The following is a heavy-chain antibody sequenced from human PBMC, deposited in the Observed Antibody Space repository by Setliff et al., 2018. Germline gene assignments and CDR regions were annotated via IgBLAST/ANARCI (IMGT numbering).Heavy chain of an antibody. CDR3: ARVDSGFDY. J-gene: IGHJ4*02. Sequence: KTSETLSLTCTVSGGSISSGSYYWSWIRQPAGKGLEWVGHIYTSGSTNYNPSLKSRVTISVDTSKNQFSLKLSSVTAADTAVYYCARVDSGFDYWGQGTLVTVSS. CDR2: IYTSGST. V-gene: IGHV4-61*09. D-gene: IGHD6-19*01. CDR1: GGSISSGSYY.